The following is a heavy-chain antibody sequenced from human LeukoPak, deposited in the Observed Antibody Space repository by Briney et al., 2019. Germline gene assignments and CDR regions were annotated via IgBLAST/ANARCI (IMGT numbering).Heavy chain of an antibody. CDR3: ARQRSTRSFRVLDY. V-gene: IGHV4-31*03. D-gene: IGHD2-2*01. J-gene: IGHJ4*01. Sequence: SETLSLTCTVSGGTLSSGGYYWTWIRQSPGKGLECIGYIFCDGVDYYNPSLESRLLISVDRSKKQFSLKVTSVTAADTAVYFCARQRSTRSFRVLDYWGPRILVTVSS. CDR1: GGTLSSGGYY. CDR2: IFCDGVD.